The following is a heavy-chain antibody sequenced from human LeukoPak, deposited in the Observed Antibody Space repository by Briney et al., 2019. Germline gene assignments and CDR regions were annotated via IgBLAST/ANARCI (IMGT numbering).Heavy chain of an antibody. V-gene: IGHV3-7*01. CDR3: ARRGAVINYPYYYYYMDV. J-gene: IGHJ6*03. CDR2: IKQDGSEK. D-gene: IGHD3-3*01. Sequence: PGGSLRLSCAASGFTFSSYWMSWVRQAPGKGLEWVANIKQDGSEKYYVDSVKGRFTISRDNAKNSLYLQMNSLRAGDTAVYYCARRGAVINYPYYYYYMDVWGKGTTVTVSS. CDR1: GFTFSSYW.